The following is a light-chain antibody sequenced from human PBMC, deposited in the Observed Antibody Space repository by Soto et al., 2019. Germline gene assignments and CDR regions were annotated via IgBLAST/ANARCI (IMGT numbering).Light chain of an antibody. Sequence: EIVLTQSPGTVSLSPWEIATLSCRASQSISRSDLAWYQHRPGQSPRLLIYGASTRATGIPARFSGSGSGTEFTLTISSLQSEDFAVYYCQQYNNWPWTFGQGTKVDIK. CDR3: QQYNNWPWT. CDR2: GAS. CDR1: QSISRSD. J-gene: IGKJ1*01. V-gene: IGKV3-15*01.